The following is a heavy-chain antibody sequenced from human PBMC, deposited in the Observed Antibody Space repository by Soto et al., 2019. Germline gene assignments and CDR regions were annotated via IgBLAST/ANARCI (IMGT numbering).Heavy chain of an antibody. D-gene: IGHD6-19*01. V-gene: IGHV1-69*13. CDR2: IIPIFGTA. CDR1: GGTFSSYA. CDR3: ARGGELVSFYSSGWTSHHFAY. J-gene: IGHJ4*02. Sequence: GASVKVSCKASGGTFSSYAISWVRQAPGQGLEWMGGIIPIFGTANYAQKFQGRVTITADESTSTAYMELSRLRSDDTAVYYCARGGELVSFYSSGWTSHHFAYWGQGTLVTVSS.